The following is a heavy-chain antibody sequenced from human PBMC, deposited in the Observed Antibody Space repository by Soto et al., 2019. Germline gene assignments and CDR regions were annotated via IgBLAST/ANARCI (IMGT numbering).Heavy chain of an antibody. CDR3: ARDAYYAY. D-gene: IGHD3-22*01. CDR2: IYNDGST. CDR1: GFTVSSNY. Sequence: EVQLVESGGGLVQPGRSLRLSCEASGFTVSSNYMNWVRQAPGRGLEWVSVIYNDGSTYYADSVKGRFTISRDNSKNTLYLQMNSLRAEDTAVYYCARDAYYAYWGQGTLVTVSS. V-gene: IGHV3-66*01. J-gene: IGHJ4*02.